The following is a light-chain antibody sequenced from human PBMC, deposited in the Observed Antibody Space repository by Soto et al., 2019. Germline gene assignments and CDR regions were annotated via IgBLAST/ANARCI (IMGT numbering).Light chain of an antibody. CDR2: GAS. CDR3: QQYGSLSWT. J-gene: IGKJ1*01. V-gene: IGKV3-20*01. CDR1: ERVASNY. Sequence: VVLTQSPGTLSLSTRERENLFCRVSERVASNYLAWYQQKPGQAPRLLIYGASSRASGIPDRFSGSGSGTDFTLTISRLEPEDFAVYYCQQYGSLSWTFGQGTKVDI.